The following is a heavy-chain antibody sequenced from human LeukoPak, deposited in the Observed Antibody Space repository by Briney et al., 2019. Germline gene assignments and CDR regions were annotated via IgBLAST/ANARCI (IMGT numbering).Heavy chain of an antibody. CDR2: IYYSGNT. CDR1: GGSISSGDYY. V-gene: IGHV4-30-4*01. Sequence: SETLSLTCTVSGGSISSGDYYWSWIRQPPGKGLEWIGYIYYSGNTYYNPSLKSRVTISVDTSKNQFSLKLSSVTAADTAVYYCARERFGALGYWGQGTLVTVSS. D-gene: IGHD3-3*01. J-gene: IGHJ4*02. CDR3: ARERFGALGY.